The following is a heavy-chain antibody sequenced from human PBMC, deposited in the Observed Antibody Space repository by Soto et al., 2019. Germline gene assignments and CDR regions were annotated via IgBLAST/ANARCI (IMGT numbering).Heavy chain of an antibody. J-gene: IGHJ6*02. V-gene: IGHV1-2*02. Sequence: QVQLVQSGAEGKEPGDSVRVSCAASGYTFTAYYIHWVRQAPGQGLEWMGWINPKFGDTTYAQDFQGRVSMTRDMYISTVYMELSRLTSDDTAIYDCARNMDYYYGPGSGNGHGFWGQGTTVTVFS. CDR1: GYTFTAYY. CDR2: INPKFGDT. CDR3: ARNMDYYYGPGSGNGHGF. D-gene: IGHD3-10*01.